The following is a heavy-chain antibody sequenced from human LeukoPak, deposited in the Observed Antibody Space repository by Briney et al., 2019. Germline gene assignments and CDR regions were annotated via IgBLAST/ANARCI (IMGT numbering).Heavy chain of an antibody. V-gene: IGHV4-39*01. D-gene: IGHD5-12*01. Sequence: SETLSLTCTVSAASFISSSHHWGWIRQSPGKGLEWIGTAYYGRTTYYNPSLDGRVIISLDTSANHFSLQLNSVTAADTAVYYCVRHDGRGGATMGAFDSWGQGSLVTVSS. CDR1: AASFISSSHH. CDR2: AYYGRTT. J-gene: IGHJ5*01. CDR3: VRHDGRGGATMGAFDS.